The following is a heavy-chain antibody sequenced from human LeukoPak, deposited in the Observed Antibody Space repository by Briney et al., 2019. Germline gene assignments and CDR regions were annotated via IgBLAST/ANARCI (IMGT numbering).Heavy chain of an antibody. Sequence: GGPLRLSCAASGFTFSSYAMHWVRQAPGKGLEWVAVISYDGSNKYYADSVKGRFTISRDNSKNTLYLQMNSLRAEDTAVYYCARGGRIQLWTYFDYWGQGTLVTVSS. D-gene: IGHD5-18*01. CDR2: ISYDGSNK. CDR1: GFTFSSYA. V-gene: IGHV3-30-3*01. CDR3: ARGGRIQLWTYFDY. J-gene: IGHJ4*02.